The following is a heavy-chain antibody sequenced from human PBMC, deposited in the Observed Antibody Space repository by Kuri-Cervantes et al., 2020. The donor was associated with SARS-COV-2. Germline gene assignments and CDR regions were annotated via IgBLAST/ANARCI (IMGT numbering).Heavy chain of an antibody. J-gene: IGHJ5*02. Sequence: ASVKVSCKASGYTFTNYVITWVRQAPGQGLEWMGWISAYNGNTNYAQKLQGRVTMTTDTSTSTAYMELRSLRSDDTAVYYCASHKLGEGRFDPWGQGTLVTVSS. D-gene: IGHD3-10*01. CDR1: GYTFTNYV. CDR3: ASHKLGEGRFDP. V-gene: IGHV1-18*01. CDR2: ISAYNGNT.